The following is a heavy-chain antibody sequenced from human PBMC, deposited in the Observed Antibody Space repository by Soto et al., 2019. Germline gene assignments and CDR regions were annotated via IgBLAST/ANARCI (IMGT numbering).Heavy chain of an antibody. V-gene: IGHV3-48*03. CDR3: ARGLRSSGYAMDV. J-gene: IGHJ6*02. D-gene: IGHD6-13*01. CDR2: IVSRGSTM. CDR1: GFTFSSYE. Sequence: GGSLRLSCAASGFTFSSYEMNWVRQAPGKGLEWVAYIVSRGSTMYFADSVKGRFTISRDNAKNSLYLQMNSLRAEDTAVYYCARGLRSSGYAMDVWGQGTTVTVSS.